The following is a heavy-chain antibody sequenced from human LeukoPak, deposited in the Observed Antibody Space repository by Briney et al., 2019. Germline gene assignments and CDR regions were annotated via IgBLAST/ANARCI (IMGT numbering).Heavy chain of an antibody. J-gene: IGHJ4*02. D-gene: IGHD3-22*01. CDR2: INPSGGST. CDR1: GYTFTSYY. Sequence: GGSVQVSCKASGYTFTSYYIHWVRQAPGQGLKWMGIINPSGGSTSYAQKFQGGVTMTRDTSTSTVYMELSRLRSEDTAVYYCATDSSGYYLFDYWGQGTLVTVSS. V-gene: IGHV1-46*03. CDR3: ATDSSGYYLFDY.